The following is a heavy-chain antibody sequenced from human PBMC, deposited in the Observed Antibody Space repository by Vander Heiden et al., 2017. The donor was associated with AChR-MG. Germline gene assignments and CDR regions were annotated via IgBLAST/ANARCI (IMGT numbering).Heavy chain of an antibody. J-gene: IGHJ4*02. CDR3: ARVWKSYDSSGPTKPRYYFDY. Sequence: QVQLQESGPGLVKPSQTLSLTCTVSGGSISSGGYYWSGIGQHPGKGLEWIGYIYYSGGTYYNPSLKSRVTIAVDTSKNQFSLKLSSVTAADTAVYYCARVWKSYDSSGPTKPRYYFDYWGQGTLVTVSS. CDR1: GGSISSGGYY. CDR2: IYYSGGT. D-gene: IGHD3-22*01. V-gene: IGHV4-31*03.